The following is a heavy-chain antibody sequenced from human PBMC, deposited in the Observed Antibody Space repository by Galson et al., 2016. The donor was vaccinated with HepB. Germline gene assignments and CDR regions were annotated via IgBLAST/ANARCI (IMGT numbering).Heavy chain of an antibody. J-gene: IGHJ5*02. CDR3: ARPKADDSGDYNWFDP. CDR2: IIPILGIA. Sequence: SCKASGGTLSSYPISWVRQAPGQGLEWMGRIIPILGIANSAQRFQGRLALTADKSPTTAYMQLSNLTSEDTAVYYCARPKADDSGDYNWFDPWGQGTLVTVSS. V-gene: IGHV1-69*02. CDR1: GGTLSSYP. D-gene: IGHD4-17*01.